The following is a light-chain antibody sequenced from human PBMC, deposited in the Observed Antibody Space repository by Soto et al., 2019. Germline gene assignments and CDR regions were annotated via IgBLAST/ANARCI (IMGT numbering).Light chain of an antibody. Sequence: DIQMTQSPSSLSASVGDRVTITCQASQNINNYLNWYQQKPGRAPKLLIYDASNLEAGVPSRFRGSGSGTDFTFSISRLQPEDIATYYCQQYENLPTFGQGTRLEIK. J-gene: IGKJ5*01. CDR1: QNINNY. CDR3: QQYENLPT. CDR2: DAS. V-gene: IGKV1-33*01.